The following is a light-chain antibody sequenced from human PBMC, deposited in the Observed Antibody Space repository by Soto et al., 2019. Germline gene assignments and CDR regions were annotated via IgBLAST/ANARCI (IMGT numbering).Light chain of an antibody. J-gene: IGKJ4*02. CDR1: QPISRY. CDR3: HHGLHAFS. V-gene: IGKV1-39*01. CDR2: GAS. Sequence: PMTQSPSSLSASVGDRVTITCRASQPISRYLNWYQQKPGKAPELLIYGASTLQSGVPARFSGRGSDTDFTRTITSLPPEVSPTFYCHHGLHAFSFGGGTKVEIK.